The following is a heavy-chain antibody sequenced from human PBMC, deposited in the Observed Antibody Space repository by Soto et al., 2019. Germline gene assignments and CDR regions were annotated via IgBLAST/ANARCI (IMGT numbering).Heavy chain of an antibody. D-gene: IGHD2-21*02. CDR3: ARDFGDSKGSYYYYGMDV. J-gene: IGHJ6*02. Sequence: GGSLRLSCAASGFTFNTYSMNWIRQAPGKGLEWVSCISSSSTYIYYADSVKGRFTISRDNAKNLLYLQMNSLRAEDTAVYYCARDFGDSKGSYYYYGMDVWGQGTTVTVSS. CDR2: ISSSSTYI. CDR1: GFTFNTYS. V-gene: IGHV3-21*01.